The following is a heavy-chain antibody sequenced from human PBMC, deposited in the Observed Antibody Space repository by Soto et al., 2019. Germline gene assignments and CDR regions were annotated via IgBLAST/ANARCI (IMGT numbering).Heavy chain of an antibody. Sequence: SETLSLTCTVSGGSISSSDFYWGWLRQTPGKGLEFIGCMYYSGTTYYNPSLKSRVTISVDTSKNQFTLKLISVTAADTAVYYCAVVDSTGNWFDPWGEGALVTVSS. J-gene: IGHJ5*02. V-gene: IGHV4-39*01. D-gene: IGHD6-25*01. CDR1: GGSISSSDFY. CDR2: MYYSGTT. CDR3: AVVDSTGNWFDP.